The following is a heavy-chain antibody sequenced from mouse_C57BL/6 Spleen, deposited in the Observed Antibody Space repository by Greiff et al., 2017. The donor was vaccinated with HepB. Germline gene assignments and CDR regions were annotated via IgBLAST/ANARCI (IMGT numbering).Heavy chain of an antibody. CDR3: TRDRKGDYGLDY. CDR1: GFTFSSYA. V-gene: IGHV5-9-1*02. D-gene: IGHD2-4*01. Sequence: EVQLVESGEGLVKPGGSLKLSCAASGFTFSSYAMSWVRQTPEKRLEWVAYISSGGDYIYYADTVKGRFTISRDNARNTLYLQMSSLKSEDTAMYYCTRDRKGDYGLDYWGQGTTLTVSS. CDR2: ISSGGDYI. J-gene: IGHJ2*01.